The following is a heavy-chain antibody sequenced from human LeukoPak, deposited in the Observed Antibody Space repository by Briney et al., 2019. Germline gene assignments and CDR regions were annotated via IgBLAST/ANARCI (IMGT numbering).Heavy chain of an antibody. Sequence: ASVKVSCKASGYTFTGYYMHWVRQAPGQGLEWMGWINPNSGGTNYAQKFQGRVTMTRDTSISTAYMELSRLRSDDTAVYYCARAPPNWNHMRDWGQGTLVTVSS. D-gene: IGHD1-14*01. CDR1: GYTFTGYY. J-gene: IGHJ4*02. V-gene: IGHV1-2*02. CDR2: INPNSGGT. CDR3: ARAPPNWNHMRD.